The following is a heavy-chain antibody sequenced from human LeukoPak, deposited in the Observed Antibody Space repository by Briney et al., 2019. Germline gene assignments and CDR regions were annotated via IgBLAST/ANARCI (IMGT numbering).Heavy chain of an antibody. CDR2: ISGSGGST. J-gene: IGHJ4*02. CDR1: GFTFSSYA. V-gene: IGHV3-23*01. CDR3: ASACSGGSCYDFDY. D-gene: IGHD2-15*01. Sequence: PGGSLRLSCAASGFTFSSYAMSWVRQAPGKGLEWVSGISGSGGSTDYADSVKGRFTISRDNSKNTLDLQMNSLRAEDTAVYYCASACSGGSCYDFDYWGQGTLVTVSS.